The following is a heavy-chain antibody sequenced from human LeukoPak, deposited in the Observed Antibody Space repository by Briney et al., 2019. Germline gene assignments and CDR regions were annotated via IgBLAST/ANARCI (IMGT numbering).Heavy chain of an antibody. Sequence: SETLSLTCSVSGGSISSYYWSWIRQPPGKGLEWIINVYNSGITNSNPSLKSRLTISLDTSKNQFSLKLSSVTAADTAVYYCATTTVVRGYYYYYMDVWGKGTTVTVSS. D-gene: IGHD4-23*01. CDR2: VYNSGIT. CDR1: GGSISSYY. J-gene: IGHJ6*03. CDR3: ATTTVVRGYYYYYMDV. V-gene: IGHV4-4*09.